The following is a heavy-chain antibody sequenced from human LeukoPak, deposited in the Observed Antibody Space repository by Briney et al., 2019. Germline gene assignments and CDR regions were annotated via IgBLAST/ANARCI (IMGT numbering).Heavy chain of an antibody. V-gene: IGHV4-59*01. CDR2: IYYSGTT. J-gene: IGHJ4*02. D-gene: IGHD1-1*01. CDR1: GGSISSYY. Sequence: SETLSLTCTVSGGSISSYYWSWIRQPPGKGLGWIGYIYYSGTTNYNPSLKSRVTISVDTSKNQFSLKLSSVTAADTAVYYCARGVYIXXXQYGYWGQGTLVTVSS. CDR3: ARGVYIXXXQYGY.